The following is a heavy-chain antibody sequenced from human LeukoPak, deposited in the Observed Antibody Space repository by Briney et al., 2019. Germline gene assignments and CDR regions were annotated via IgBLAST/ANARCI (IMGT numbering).Heavy chain of an antibody. Sequence: GGSLRLSCVASGFTFSDFSLNWVRQAPGKGLEWISYIGSAIYYADSVKGRFTISRDNAKNSLYLQMNSLRAEDTAVYYCARDHAYAFDVWGQGTLVTVSS. CDR3: ARDHAYAFDV. V-gene: IGHV3-48*01. CDR1: GFTFSDFS. J-gene: IGHJ3*01. CDR2: IGSAI. D-gene: IGHD2-2*01.